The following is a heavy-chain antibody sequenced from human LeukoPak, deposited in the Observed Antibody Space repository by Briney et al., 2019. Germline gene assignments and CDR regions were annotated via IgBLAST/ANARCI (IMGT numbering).Heavy chain of an antibody. Sequence: SETLSLTCTVSGGSISSYYWSWIRQPAGKGLDWIGRIYTSGSTNYNPSLKSRVTMSVDTSKNQFSLKLSSVTAADTAVYYCAREVGVGSSWYSNYYYMDVWGKGTTVTVSS. CDR3: AREVGVGSSWYSNYYYMDV. V-gene: IGHV4-4*07. CDR2: IYTSGST. J-gene: IGHJ6*03. CDR1: GGSISSYY. D-gene: IGHD6-13*01.